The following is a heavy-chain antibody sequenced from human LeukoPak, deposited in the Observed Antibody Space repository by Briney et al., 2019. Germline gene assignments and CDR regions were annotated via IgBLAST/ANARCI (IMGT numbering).Heavy chain of an antibody. CDR2: VYYSGST. Sequence: SETLSFTCVPSGAAIRSSDYYWAWIRQPPGKGLEWIGTVYYSGSTYYNPSLNSRLTISVDTPNNSISLKVASLTAADTAVYYCARHGNWEPFDYWGQGSLVTVSS. V-gene: IGHV4-39*01. CDR3: ARHGNWEPFDY. CDR1: GAAIRSSDYY. D-gene: IGHD1-1*01. J-gene: IGHJ4*02.